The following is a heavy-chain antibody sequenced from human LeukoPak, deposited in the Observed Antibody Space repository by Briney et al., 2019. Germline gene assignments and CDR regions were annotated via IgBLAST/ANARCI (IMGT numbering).Heavy chain of an antibody. Sequence: HPGRSLRLSCAASGFIFDDYAMHWVRQAPGKGLEWVSGISWNSGSIGYADSVRGRFTISRDNSKNTLYLQMNSLRAEDTAVYYCAKDQRTYGDLNAEYFQHWGQGTLVTVSS. V-gene: IGHV3-9*01. J-gene: IGHJ1*01. CDR3: AKDQRTYGDLNAEYFQH. D-gene: IGHD4-17*01. CDR1: GFIFDDYA. CDR2: ISWNSGSI.